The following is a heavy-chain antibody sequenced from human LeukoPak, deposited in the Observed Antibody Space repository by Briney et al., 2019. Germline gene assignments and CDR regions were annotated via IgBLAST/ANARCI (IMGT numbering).Heavy chain of an antibody. V-gene: IGHV3-33*06. CDR3: AKEENYYDSSGYRHNAY. D-gene: IGHD3-22*01. CDR2: IWYDGSGK. Sequence: PGGSLRLPCAASGFTFSSYGMHWVRQAPGKGLEWVGIIWYDGSGKYYADSVKGRFTISRDNTKNTLYLQMNSLRAEDTAVYYCAKEENYYDSSGYRHNAYWGQGTLVTVSS. CDR1: GFTFSSYG. J-gene: IGHJ4*02.